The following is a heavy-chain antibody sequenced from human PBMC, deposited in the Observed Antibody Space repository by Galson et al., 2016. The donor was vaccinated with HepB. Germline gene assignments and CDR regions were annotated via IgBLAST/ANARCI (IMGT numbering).Heavy chain of an antibody. CDR3: ARGGEGHDFIDY. J-gene: IGHJ4*02. D-gene: IGHD3-16*01. Sequence: SGYTFTSYYMHWVRQAPGQGLDWMGMINPSSGSANYAQKFQGRVTVTRDTSTSTVYMELSRQRSEDTAVYYCARGGEGHDFIDYWGQGTLVTVSS. V-gene: IGHV1-46*01. CDR2: INPSSGSA. CDR1: GYTFTSYY.